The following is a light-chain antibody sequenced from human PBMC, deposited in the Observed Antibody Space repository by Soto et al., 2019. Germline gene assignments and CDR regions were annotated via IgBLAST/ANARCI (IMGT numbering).Light chain of an antibody. J-gene: IGKJ1*01. Sequence: DIQMTQSPSTLSASAGDRVTITCRASQSISSYLAWYQQKPGKAPNLLIFGASSLESGVPSRFSGSGSGTEFTLTISGLQPDDFATYYCQQYNTYPRTFGLGTQVEF. CDR3: QQYNTYPRT. CDR1: QSISSY. V-gene: IGKV1-5*01. CDR2: GAS.